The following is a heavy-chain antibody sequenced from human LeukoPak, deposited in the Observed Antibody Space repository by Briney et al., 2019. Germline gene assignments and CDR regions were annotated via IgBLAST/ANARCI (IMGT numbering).Heavy chain of an antibody. CDR1: GFTFSSYW. D-gene: IGHD2-21*02. CDR3: AKSAVVTARLGGLTNY. J-gene: IGHJ4*02. V-gene: IGHV3-74*01. Sequence: GGSLRLSCAASGFTFSSYWMHWVRQGPGKGLVWVSRINSDGKTTIYADSVKGRFTISRDNSKNTLYLQMNSLRAEDTAVYYCAKSAVVTARLGGLTNYWGQGTLVTVSS. CDR2: INSDGKTT.